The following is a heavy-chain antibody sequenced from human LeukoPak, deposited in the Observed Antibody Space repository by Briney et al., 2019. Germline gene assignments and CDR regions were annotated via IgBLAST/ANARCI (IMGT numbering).Heavy chain of an antibody. CDR1: GYTFTSYG. CDR2: ISPYNSNT. J-gene: IGHJ4*02. D-gene: IGHD5-24*01. Sequence: GASVKVSCKASGYTFTSYGISWVRQAPGQGLEWMGWISPYNSNTYYAQNLQGRVTMTTDTSTSTAYMELSSLRSEDTAVYYCARERDGYNFGYWGQGTLVTVSS. V-gene: IGHV1-18*01. CDR3: ARERDGYNFGY.